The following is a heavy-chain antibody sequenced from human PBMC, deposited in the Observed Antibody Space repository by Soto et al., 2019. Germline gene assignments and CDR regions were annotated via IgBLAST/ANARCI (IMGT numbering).Heavy chain of an antibody. J-gene: IGHJ6*02. Sequence: QLQLQESGPRLVKPSETLSLTCTVSGGSISSSSYYWGWIRQPPGKGLEWIGSIYYSGSTNYNPSLKSRVTISVDTSKNQFSLKLSSVTAADTAVYYCARPRCSSSNCYNNYYHGLDVWGQGTTVTVSS. D-gene: IGHD2-2*02. V-gene: IGHV4-39*01. CDR1: GGSISSSSYY. CDR3: ARPRCSSSNCYNNYYHGLDV. CDR2: IYYSGST.